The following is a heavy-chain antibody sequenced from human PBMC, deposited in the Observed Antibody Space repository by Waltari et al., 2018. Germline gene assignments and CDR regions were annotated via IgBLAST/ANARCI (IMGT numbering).Heavy chain of an antibody. D-gene: IGHD6-13*01. J-gene: IGHJ5*02. CDR3: ARGARGAAEPPPNWFDP. Sequence: QVQLQESGPGLVKPSETLSLTCAVSGYSISSGYYWGWIRQPPGKGLEWIGSIYHSGGTYYNPALKSRVTISVDTSKNQFSLKLSSVTAADTAVYYCARGARGAAEPPPNWFDPWGQGTLVTVSS. CDR2: IYHSGGT. V-gene: IGHV4-38-2*01. CDR1: GYSISSGYY.